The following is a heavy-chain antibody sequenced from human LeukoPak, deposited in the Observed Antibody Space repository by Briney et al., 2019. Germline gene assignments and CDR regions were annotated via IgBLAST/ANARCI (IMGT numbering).Heavy chain of an antibody. CDR1: GFTVSTNY. J-gene: IGHJ5*02. Sequence: GGSLRLSCAASGFTVSTNYMSWVRQAPGKGLEWVSVLYSGGSTYYADSVQGRFTISRDNSKNTLYLEMNSLRGEDTALYYCARAAAETGAFRDNWFDPWGQGTLVTVSS. CDR3: ARAAAETGAFRDNWFDP. CDR2: LYSGGST. D-gene: IGHD6-19*01. V-gene: IGHV3-66*01.